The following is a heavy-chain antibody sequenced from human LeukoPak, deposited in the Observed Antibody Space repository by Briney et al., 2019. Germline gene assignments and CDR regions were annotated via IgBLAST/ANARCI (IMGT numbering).Heavy chain of an antibody. D-gene: IGHD1-26*01. CDR2: INHSGST. CDR1: GGSFSGYY. Sequence: PSETLSLTCAVYGGSFSGYYWSWIRQPPGKGLEWIGEINHSGSTNYNPSLKSRVTISVDTSKNQFSLKLSSVTAADTAVYYCARSFSALGFDCWGQGTLVTVSS. CDR3: ARSFSALGFDC. V-gene: IGHV4-34*01. J-gene: IGHJ4*02.